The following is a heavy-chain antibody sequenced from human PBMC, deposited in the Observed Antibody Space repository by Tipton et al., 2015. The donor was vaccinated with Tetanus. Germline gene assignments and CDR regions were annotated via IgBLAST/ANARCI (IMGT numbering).Heavy chain of an antibody. D-gene: IGHD2-8*02. V-gene: IGHV4-31*03. CDR1: GGSIDTGGYY. J-gene: IGHJ5*02. CDR2: IHRDGTT. CDR3: ARVIXTRGTENLFDT. Sequence: GLVKPSQTLSLTCTVSGGSIDTGGYYWSWVRQFPGQGLEWIAYIHRDGTTFYNPSLRRRTSISIDTSKNLFSVKLTSVTAADTXXYYXARVIXTRGTENLFDTXGQGXXVTASS.